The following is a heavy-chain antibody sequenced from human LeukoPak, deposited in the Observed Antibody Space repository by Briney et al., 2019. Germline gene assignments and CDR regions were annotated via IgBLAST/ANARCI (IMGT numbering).Heavy chain of an antibody. CDR2: IKQDGSEK. D-gene: IGHD2-15*01. CDR1: GFTFSSYW. V-gene: IGHV3-7*03. Sequence: GGALRLSCAASGFTFSSYWMSWVRQAPGKGLEWVANIKQDGSEKYYVDSVKGRFAISRDNAKNSLYLQMNSLRAEDTAVYYCARDAQDLNCSGGSCYSAFDYWGQGTLVTVSS. J-gene: IGHJ4*02. CDR3: ARDAQDLNCSGGSCYSAFDY.